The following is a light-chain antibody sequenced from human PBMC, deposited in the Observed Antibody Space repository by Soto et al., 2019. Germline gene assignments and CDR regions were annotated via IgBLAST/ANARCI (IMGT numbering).Light chain of an antibody. CDR2: TSN. Sequence: QSVLTQPPSASGTPGQTVTISCSGSRSNIGSNTLNWYQQLPGTAPQLLISTSNHRPSGVRDRFSASKSGTSASLAISGLQSDDEADYYGAAWDDSLPVVVFGGGTKLTVL. CDR1: RSNIGSNT. V-gene: IGLV1-44*01. CDR3: AAWDDSLPVVV. J-gene: IGLJ2*01.